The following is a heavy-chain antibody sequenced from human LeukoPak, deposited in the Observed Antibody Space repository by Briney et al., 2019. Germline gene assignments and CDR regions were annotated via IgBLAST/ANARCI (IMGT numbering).Heavy chain of an antibody. J-gene: IGHJ6*02. Sequence: GGCLRLSFSAFGFTFSSYGMDWVRQAPGRGLGWVAVISYDGSNKYYADSVKGRFTISRDNSKNTLYLQMNSLRAEETAVYYCAKEGYYDRSGWGNSMDVWGQRTTVTVSS. V-gene: IGHV3-30*18. CDR3: AKEGYYDRSGWGNSMDV. D-gene: IGHD3-22*01. CDR2: ISYDGSNK. CDR1: GFTFSSYG.